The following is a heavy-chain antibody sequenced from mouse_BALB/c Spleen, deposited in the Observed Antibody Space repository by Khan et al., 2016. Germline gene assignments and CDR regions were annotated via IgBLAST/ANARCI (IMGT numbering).Heavy chain of an antibody. CDR3: TRDYFDY. V-gene: IGHV6-6*02. Sequence: EVKLEESGGGLVQPGGSMKLSCVASGCTFSNYWMNWVRQSPEKGLEWVAEIRLKSNNYATHYAESVKGRFTISRDDSKSSVYLQMNNLRAEDTGIYYCTRDYFDYWGQGTTLTVSS. CDR1: GCTFSNYW. CDR2: IRLKSNNYAT. J-gene: IGHJ2*01.